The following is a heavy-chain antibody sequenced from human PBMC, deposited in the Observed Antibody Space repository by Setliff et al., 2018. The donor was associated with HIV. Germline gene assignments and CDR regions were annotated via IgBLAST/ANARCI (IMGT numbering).Heavy chain of an antibody. J-gene: IGHJ4*02. V-gene: IGHV4-38-2*01. CDR3: ARQAWHYDRDGYFIDY. Sequence: SETLSLTCGVSGYSLTSGYYWGWIRQPPGKGLEWVGTIDQNGNTYYSPSLESRVSVSMDMSRNQFSVNLNSATAADTAVYYCARQAWHYDRDGYFIDYWGQGKLVTVSS. D-gene: IGHD3-22*01. CDR2: IDQNGNT. CDR1: GYSLTSGYY.